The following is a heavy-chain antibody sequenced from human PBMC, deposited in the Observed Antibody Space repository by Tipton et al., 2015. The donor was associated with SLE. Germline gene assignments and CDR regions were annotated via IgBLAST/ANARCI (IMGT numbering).Heavy chain of an antibody. CDR1: GGSISSYY. J-gene: IGHJ4*02. Sequence: TLSLTCTVSGGSISSYYWSWIRQPPGKGLEWIGYIYYSGSTNYNPSLKSRVTISVDTSKNQFSLKLSPVTAADTAVYYCARAGRAWNLFDYWGQGTLVTVSS. V-gene: IGHV4-59*01. CDR3: ARAGRAWNLFDY. D-gene: IGHD1-1*01. CDR2: IYYSGST.